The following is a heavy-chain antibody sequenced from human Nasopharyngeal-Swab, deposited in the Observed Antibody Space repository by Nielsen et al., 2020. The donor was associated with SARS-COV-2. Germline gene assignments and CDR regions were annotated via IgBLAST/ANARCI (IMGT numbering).Heavy chain of an antibody. CDR2: IHWDGDR. CDR3: AHGAILGELSYFDY. J-gene: IGHJ4*02. D-gene: IGHD3-16*02. CDR1: GFSVTTTGVG. Sequence: SGPTLAKPTHTFTLTCTLSGFSVTTTGVGVGWIRQPPRKALEWLAIIHWDGDRRYSPSLKSRLTITRDTSKNQVVLTMTNMDPVDTATYHCAHGAILGELSYFDYWGQGTLVTVSS. V-gene: IGHV2-5*02.